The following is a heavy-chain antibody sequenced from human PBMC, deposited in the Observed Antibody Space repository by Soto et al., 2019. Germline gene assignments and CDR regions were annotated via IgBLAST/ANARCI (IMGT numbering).Heavy chain of an antibody. CDR3: AREVPTGTTSSRRFDT. CDR2: IYTSGST. J-gene: IGHJ5*02. V-gene: IGHV4-4*07. CDR1: GGSISSYY. D-gene: IGHD1-7*01. Sequence: SETLSLTCTVSGGSISSYYWSWIRQPAGKGLEWIGRIYTSGSTNYNPSLKSRVTMSVDTSKNQFSLKLSSVTAAETAVYYCAREVPTGTTSSRRFDTWGQGTLVTVSS.